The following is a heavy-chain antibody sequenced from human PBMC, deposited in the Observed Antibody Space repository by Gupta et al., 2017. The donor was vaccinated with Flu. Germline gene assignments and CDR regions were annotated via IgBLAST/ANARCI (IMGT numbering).Heavy chain of an antibody. V-gene: IGHV3-74*03. CDR1: GFTFSSSY. D-gene: IGHD4-17*01. Sequence: GFTFSSSYLQWVRQAPGKGLVWVSRFNPDGSSTTYAESVKGRFTISRDNAKNTLYLQMNSLGDDDTAVYYCATVTSGCWGQGTLVTVSS. CDR3: ATVTSGC. CDR2: FNPDGSST. J-gene: IGHJ4*02.